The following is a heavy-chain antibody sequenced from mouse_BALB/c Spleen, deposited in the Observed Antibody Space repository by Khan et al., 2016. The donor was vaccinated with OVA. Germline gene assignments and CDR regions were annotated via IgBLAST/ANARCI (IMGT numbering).Heavy chain of an antibody. Sequence: QMQLEESGPGLVAPSQCLSITCTVSGFSLTSHGVHWVRQPPGQGLEWLGVIWPGGSTNYNAPLMSRLSISKDSSTSQVSLKMNSLQTADTAMYYCARNREPDYFNYWGQGTTLTVSS. J-gene: IGHJ2*01. CDR1: GFSLTSHG. CDR2: IWPGGST. CDR3: ARNREPDYFNY. V-gene: IGHV2-9*02.